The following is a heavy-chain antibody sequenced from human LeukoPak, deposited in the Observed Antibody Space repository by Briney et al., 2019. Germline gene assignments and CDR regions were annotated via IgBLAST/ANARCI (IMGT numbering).Heavy chain of an antibody. J-gene: IGHJ4*02. CDR3: ARVRDRSSYFYDLDY. D-gene: IGHD3-22*01. CDR1: GGAISGYY. Sequence: KRIVRPSLSCTVSGGAISGYYWSWVWQTPEKGLEWIGDIHYSGSTNYNPSLKSRVTISVDTSKNQFSLKLSSVTAADTAVYYCARVRDRSSYFYDLDYWGQGTLVTVSS. V-gene: IGHV4-59*01. CDR2: IHYSGST.